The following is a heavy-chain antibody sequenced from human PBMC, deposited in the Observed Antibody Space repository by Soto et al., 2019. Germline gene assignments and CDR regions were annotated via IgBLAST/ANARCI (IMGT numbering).Heavy chain of an antibody. Sequence: QVQLQQWGAGLLKPSETLSLTCAVYGGSFSGYYWSWIRQPPGKGLEWIGEINHSGSTNYNPSLKSRVNISVDTSKNQFSLKLSSVTAADTAVYYCARGRGSDGPVGEYFQHWGQGTLVTVSS. V-gene: IGHV4-34*01. D-gene: IGHD2-21*02. CDR2: INHSGST. CDR1: GGSFSGYY. J-gene: IGHJ1*01. CDR3: ARGRGSDGPVGEYFQH.